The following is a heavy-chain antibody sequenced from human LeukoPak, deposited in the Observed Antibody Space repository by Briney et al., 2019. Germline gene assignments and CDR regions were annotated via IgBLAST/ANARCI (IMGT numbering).Heavy chain of an antibody. CDR2: ISAYNGNT. D-gene: IGHD5-18*01. V-gene: IGHV1-18*04. Sequence: ASVKVSCKASGYTFTGYYMHWVRQAPGQGLEWMGWISAYNGNTNYAQKLQGRVTMTTDTSTSTAYMELRSLRSDDTAVYYCARDPPRGYSYGYSFWFDPWGQGTLVTVSS. CDR1: GYTFTGYY. J-gene: IGHJ5*02. CDR3: ARDPPRGYSYGYSFWFDP.